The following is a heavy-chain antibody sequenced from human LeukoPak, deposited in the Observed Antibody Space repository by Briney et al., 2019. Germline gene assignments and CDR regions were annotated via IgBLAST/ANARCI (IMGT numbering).Heavy chain of an antibody. CDR3: ARGGVGTTIFY. CDR1: GGSFSGYY. Sequence: SETLSLTCAVYGGSFSGYYWSWIRQPPGKGLEWIGEINHSGSTNYNPSLKSRVTISVDTSKNQFSLKLGSVTAADTAVYYCARGGVGTTIFYWGQGTLVTVSS. D-gene: IGHD1-26*01. J-gene: IGHJ4*02. CDR2: INHSGST. V-gene: IGHV4-34*01.